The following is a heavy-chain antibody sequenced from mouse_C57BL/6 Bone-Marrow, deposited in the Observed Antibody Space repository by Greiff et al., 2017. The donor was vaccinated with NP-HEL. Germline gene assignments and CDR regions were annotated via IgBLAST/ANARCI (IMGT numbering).Heavy chain of an antibody. Sequence: VQLQQSGAELVRPGTSVKVSCKASGYAFTNYLIEWVKQRPGQGLEWIGVINPGSGGTNYNEKFKGKATLTADKSSSTAYMQLSSLTSEDSAVYFCARVSTTVPYWYFDVWGTGTTVTVSS. V-gene: IGHV1-54*01. D-gene: IGHD1-1*01. CDR3: ARVSTTVPYWYFDV. J-gene: IGHJ1*03. CDR1: GYAFTNYL. CDR2: INPGSGGT.